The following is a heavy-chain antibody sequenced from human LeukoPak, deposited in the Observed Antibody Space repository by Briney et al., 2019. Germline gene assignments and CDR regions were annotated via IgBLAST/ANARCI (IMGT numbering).Heavy chain of an antibody. Sequence: LXXXXXXGSIXXXXYYXXXIXXXXGXXXXXXXXIYYSGSTYYNPSLKSRVTISVDTSKNQFSLKLSSVTAADTAVYYCARDPTIAARPMNAFDIWGQGTMVTVSS. CDR2: IYYSGST. D-gene: IGHD6-6*01. CDR3: ARDPTIAARPMNAFDI. J-gene: IGHJ3*02. CDR1: XGSIXXXXYY. V-gene: IGHV4-39*07.